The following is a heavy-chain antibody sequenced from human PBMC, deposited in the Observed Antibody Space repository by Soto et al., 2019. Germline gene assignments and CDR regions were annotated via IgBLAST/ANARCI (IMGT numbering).Heavy chain of an antibody. J-gene: IGHJ5*02. CDR2: IYYSGST. Sequence: QVQLQESGPGLVKPSETLSLTCTVSGGSISSYYWSWIRQPPGKGLEWIGYIYYSGSTNYNPSLKSRVTISVDTSKNQFSLKLSSVTAADTAVYYCARELGGINWFDPWGQGTLVTVSS. CDR3: ARELGGINWFDP. V-gene: IGHV4-59*01. CDR1: GGSISSYY. D-gene: IGHD3-16*01.